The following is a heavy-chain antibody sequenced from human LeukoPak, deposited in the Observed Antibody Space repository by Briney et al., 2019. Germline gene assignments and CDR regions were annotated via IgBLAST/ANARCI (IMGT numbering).Heavy chain of an antibody. CDR3: AKDLRVSSSWPHFFDY. V-gene: IGHV3-30*02. D-gene: IGHD6-13*01. Sequence: PGGSLRLSCAASGFTFSNYGMHWVRQAPGKGLEWVAFIRYDGSNKYYADSVKGRFTISRDNSKNTLYLQVNSLRAEDTAVYYCAKDLRVSSSWPHFFDYWGQGTLVTVSS. CDR2: IRYDGSNK. CDR1: GFTFSNYG. J-gene: IGHJ4*02.